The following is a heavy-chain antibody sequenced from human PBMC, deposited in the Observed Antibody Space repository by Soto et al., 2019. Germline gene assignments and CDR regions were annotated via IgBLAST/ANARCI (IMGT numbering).Heavy chain of an antibody. V-gene: IGHV4-31*03. Sequence: SETLSLTCTVSGGSISSGGYYWSWIRQHPGKGLEWIGYIYYSGSTYYNPSLKSRVTISVDTSKNQFSLKLSSVTAADTAVYYCARHHPRSVPDYYDSSGLDYWGQGTLVTVSS. D-gene: IGHD3-22*01. CDR3: ARHHPRSVPDYYDSSGLDY. J-gene: IGHJ4*02. CDR1: GGSISSGGYY. CDR2: IYYSGST.